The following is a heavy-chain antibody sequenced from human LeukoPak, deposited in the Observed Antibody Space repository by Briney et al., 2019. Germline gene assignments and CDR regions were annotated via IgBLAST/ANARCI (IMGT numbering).Heavy chain of an antibody. D-gene: IGHD3-22*01. J-gene: IGHJ4*02. CDR1: GFTFDDYA. V-gene: IGHV3-9*01. CDR2: ISWNSGSI. CDR3: ARPPYDSSGYSFDY. Sequence: GGSLRLSCAASGFTFDDYAMHWVRQAPGKGLEWVSGISWNSGSIGYADSVKGRFTISRDNAKNSLYLQMNSLRAEDTALYYCARPPYDSSGYSFDYWGQGTLVTVSS.